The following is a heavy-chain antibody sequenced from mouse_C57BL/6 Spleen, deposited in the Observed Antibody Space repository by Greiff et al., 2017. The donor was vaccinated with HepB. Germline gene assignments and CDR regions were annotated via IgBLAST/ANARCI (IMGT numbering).Heavy chain of an antibody. CDR1: GYTFTTYP. CDR3: ARSYYGKGYFDY. Sequence: QVQLKESGAELVKPGASVKMSCKASGYTFTTYPIEWMKQNHGKSLEWIGNFHPYNDDTKYNEKFKGKATLTVEKSSSTVYLELSRLTSDDSAVYYCARSYYGKGYFDYWGQGTTLTVSS. CDR2: FHPYNDDT. V-gene: IGHV1-47*01. J-gene: IGHJ2*01. D-gene: IGHD1-1*01.